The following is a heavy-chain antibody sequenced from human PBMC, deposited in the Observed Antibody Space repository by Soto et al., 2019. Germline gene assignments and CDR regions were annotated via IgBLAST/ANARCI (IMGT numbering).Heavy chain of an antibody. CDR2: ICSGGST. CDR1: GFTVSSNY. J-gene: IGHJ1*01. Sequence: EVQLVESGGGLIQPGGSLRLSCAASGFTVSSNYMSWVRQAPGKGLVWVSVICSGGSTYYADSVKGRFTISRDNSKNTLYLQMNSLRAEDTAVYYCARDRVESGYPEYFQHWGQGTLVTVSS. D-gene: IGHD3-22*01. V-gene: IGHV3-53*01. CDR3: ARDRVESGYPEYFQH.